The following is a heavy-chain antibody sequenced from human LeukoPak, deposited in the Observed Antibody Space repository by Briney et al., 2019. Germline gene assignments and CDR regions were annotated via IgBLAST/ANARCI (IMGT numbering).Heavy chain of an antibody. CDR1: GGSISSSSYY. V-gene: IGHV4-39*07. CDR3: AREGKIHTWPYGAFDI. D-gene: IGHD3-10*01. CDR2: IYYSGST. J-gene: IGHJ3*02. Sequence: SETLSLTCTVSGGSISSSSYYWGWIRQPPGKGLEWIGSIYYSGSTYYNPSLKSRVTISVDTSKNQFSLKLSSVTAADTAVYCCAREGKIHTWPYGAFDIWGQGTMVTVSS.